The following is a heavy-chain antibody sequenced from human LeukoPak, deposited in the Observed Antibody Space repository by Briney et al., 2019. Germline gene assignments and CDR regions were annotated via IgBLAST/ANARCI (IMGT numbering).Heavy chain of an antibody. V-gene: IGHV4-38-2*01. CDR3: ARLYSGVTRPFDY. CDR1: GYSISSGYY. CDR2: ILLSGST. Sequence: SGTLCFTCAVLGYSISSGYYWGWVRQPPGKGLEWVGSILLSGSTNYNPSLKSQVTISADTSKSQFSLKLSSVTAADTAVYYCARLYSGVTRPFDYKGPGTLVTVAS. D-gene: IGHD2-21*01. J-gene: IGHJ4*02.